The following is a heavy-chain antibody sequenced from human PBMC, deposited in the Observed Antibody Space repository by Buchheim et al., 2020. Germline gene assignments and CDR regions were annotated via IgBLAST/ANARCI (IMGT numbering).Heavy chain of an antibody. CDR3: AREDAWQPASND. CDR2: ISPDGTGK. V-gene: IGHV3-7*03. J-gene: IGHJ4*02. D-gene: IGHD1-14*01. CDR1: GFTFSNSW. Sequence: EVQLVESGGGLVQPGGSLRLSCEASGFTFSNSWMSWVRQAPGKGLEWVANISPDGTGKTYADSVKGRFTISRENATTSLFLQVNSMRVEDTAVYYCAREDAWQPASNDWGQGT.